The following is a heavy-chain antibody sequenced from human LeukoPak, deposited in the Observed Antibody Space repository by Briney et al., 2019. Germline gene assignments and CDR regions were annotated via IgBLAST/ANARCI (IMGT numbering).Heavy chain of an antibody. J-gene: IGHJ6*03. V-gene: IGHV3-30*02. CDR3: AKDFLGLDYYDSSGYLGYYMGV. CDR2: IRYDGSNK. D-gene: IGHD3-22*01. Sequence: GGSLRLSCAASGFTFSSYGMHWVRQAPGKGLEWVAFIRYDGSNKYYADSVKGRFTISRDNSKNTLYLQMNSLRAEDTAVYYCAKDFLGLDYYDSSGYLGYYMGVWGKGTTVTVSS. CDR1: GFTFSSYG.